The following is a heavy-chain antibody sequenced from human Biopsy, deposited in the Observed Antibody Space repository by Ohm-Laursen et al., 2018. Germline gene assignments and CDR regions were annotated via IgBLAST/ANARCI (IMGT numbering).Heavy chain of an antibody. CDR2: NIPILGTG. Sequence: GASVKVSCNASGGTFINYAINWVRQAPGQGLEWLGGNIPILGTGNYAQKFQDRVTVAADTSTSTATMELRSLRSDDTAVYYCATKLTGYFHHWGQGTLVIVSS. J-gene: IGHJ1*01. CDR1: GGTFINYA. D-gene: IGHD3-9*01. V-gene: IGHV1-69*06. CDR3: ATKLTGYFHH.